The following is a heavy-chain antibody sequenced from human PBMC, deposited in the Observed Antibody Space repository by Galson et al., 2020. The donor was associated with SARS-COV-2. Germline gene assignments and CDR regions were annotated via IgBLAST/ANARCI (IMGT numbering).Heavy chain of an antibody. CDR3: AKNVIDGVPTYDS. J-gene: IGHJ4*02. D-gene: IGHD4-17*01. CDR2: VSGDGTYR. Sequence: GASLKISCAASGFAFSTYAMTWVRQAPGEGLEWVSAVSGDGTYRYHAESVKGRFTISRDNSKNTLYLQMNSLRDEDTAVYYCAKNVIDGVPTYDSWGQGTLVTVSS. V-gene: IGHV3-23*01. CDR1: GFAFSTYA.